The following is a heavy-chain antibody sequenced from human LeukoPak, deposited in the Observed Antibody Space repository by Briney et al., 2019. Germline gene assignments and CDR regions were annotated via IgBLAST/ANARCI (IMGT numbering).Heavy chain of an antibody. CDR1: GGPMSSGDYY. CDR2: INYSGST. D-gene: IGHD1-26*01. V-gene: IGHV4-30-4*01. J-gene: IGHJ5*02. CDR3: ARDRPGVVGGNWFDP. Sequence: PSETLSLTCTVSGGPMSSGDYYWSWIRQPPGKGLEWIGNINYSGSTDYNPSLKSRVAISVDTSKNQFSLRLSSVTAADTAVYYCARDRPGVVGGNWFDPWGQGTLVIVSS.